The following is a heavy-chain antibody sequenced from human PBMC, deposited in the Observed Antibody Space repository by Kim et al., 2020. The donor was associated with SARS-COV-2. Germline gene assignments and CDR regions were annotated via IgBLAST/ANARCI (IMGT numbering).Heavy chain of an antibody. CDR3: AKRFDRGYSYYGMDV. J-gene: IGHJ6*02. V-gene: IGHV3-30*18. D-gene: IGHD5-18*01. CDR1: GFTFSSYG. CDR2: ISYDGSNK. Sequence: GGSLRLSCAASGFTFSSYGMHWVRQAPGKGLEWVAVISYDGSNKYYADSVKGRFTISRDNSKNTLYLQMNSLRAEDTAVYYCAKRFDRGYSYYGMDVWGQGTTVTVSS.